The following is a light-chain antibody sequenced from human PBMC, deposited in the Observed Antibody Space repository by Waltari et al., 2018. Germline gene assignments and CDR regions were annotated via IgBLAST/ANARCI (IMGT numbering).Light chain of an antibody. J-gene: IGKJ3*01. CDR2: GAS. Sequence: EIVMTKSPATLSVSPGERDTISCRASQSVSSNLAWYQKKPGQAPRLLIYGASTRATGIPGRFSGSGSGTEFTLTISSLQSEDFAVYYCQQYNNWPPLVTFGPGTKVDIK. V-gene: IGKV3-15*01. CDR1: QSVSSN. CDR3: QQYNNWPPLVT.